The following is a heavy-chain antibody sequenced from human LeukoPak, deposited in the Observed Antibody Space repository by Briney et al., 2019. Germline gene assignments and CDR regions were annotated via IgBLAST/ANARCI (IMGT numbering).Heavy chain of an antibody. J-gene: IGHJ5*02. V-gene: IGHV4-39*01. D-gene: IGHD3-9*01. CDR1: GGSISSSSYY. Sequence: SETLSLTCTVSGGSISSSSYYCGWIRQPPGKGLEWIGSIYYSGSTYYNPSLKSRVTISVDTSKNQFSLKLSSVTAADTAVYYCATYDILTGYPRFDPWGQGTLVTVSS. CDR2: IYYSGST. CDR3: ATYDILTGYPRFDP.